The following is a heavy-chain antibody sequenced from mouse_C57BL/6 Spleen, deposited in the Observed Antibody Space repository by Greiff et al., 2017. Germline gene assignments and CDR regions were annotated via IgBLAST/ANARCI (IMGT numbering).Heavy chain of an antibody. CDR3: AIDGVVTTHFDY. Sequence: QVQLQQSGPELVKPGASVKISCKASGYAFSSSWMNWVKQRPGKGLEWIGRIYPGDGDTNYNGKFKGKATLTADKSSSTAYMQLSSLTSEDSAVYFCAIDGVVTTHFDYWGQGTTLTVSS. J-gene: IGHJ2*01. V-gene: IGHV1-82*01. D-gene: IGHD2-2*01. CDR2: IYPGDGDT. CDR1: GYAFSSSW.